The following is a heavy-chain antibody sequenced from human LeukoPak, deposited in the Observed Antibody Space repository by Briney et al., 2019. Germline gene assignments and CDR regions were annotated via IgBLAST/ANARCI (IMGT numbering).Heavy chain of an antibody. V-gene: IGHV1-18*01. CDR1: GYTFSNYG. D-gene: IGHD1-7*01. CDR3: AKRRGLELLYYYYMDV. J-gene: IGHJ6*03. Sequence: ASVKVSCKASGYTFSNYGIAWVRQAPGQGLEWVGWISVYNGNTNYPRNLQGRVTMTTDTSTRTAYMELRSLRSDDTAVYYCAKRRGLELLYYYYMDVWGKGTTVTVSS. CDR2: ISVYNGNT.